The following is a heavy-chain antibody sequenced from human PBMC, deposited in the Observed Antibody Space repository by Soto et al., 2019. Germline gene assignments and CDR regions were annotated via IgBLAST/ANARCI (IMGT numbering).Heavy chain of an antibody. CDR1: GGSFSGYY. CDR3: ARDHGRYGYQLLGRRYYYYGMDV. V-gene: IGHV4-34*01. CDR2: INHSGST. J-gene: IGHJ6*02. D-gene: IGHD2-2*01. Sequence: SETLSLTCAVYGGSFSGYYWTWIRQPPGTGLEWIGEINHSGSTNYNPSLKSRVTISVDTSKNQFSLKLSSVTAADTAVYYCARDHGRYGYQLLGRRYYYYGMDVWGQGTTVTVSS.